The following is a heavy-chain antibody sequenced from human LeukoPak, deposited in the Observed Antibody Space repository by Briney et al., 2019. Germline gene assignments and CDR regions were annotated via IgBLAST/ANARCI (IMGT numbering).Heavy chain of an antibody. Sequence: SETLSLTCTVSGGSISSYYWIWIRKPPGKGLEWIGYISYSGSSNYNPSRKSRVTISVDTSKNQFSLKLSSVTAADTAVYYCARGATPDYWGQGTLVTVSS. CDR2: ISYSGSS. V-gene: IGHV4-59*12. J-gene: IGHJ4*02. CDR3: ARGATPDY. D-gene: IGHD5-12*01. CDR1: GGSISSYY.